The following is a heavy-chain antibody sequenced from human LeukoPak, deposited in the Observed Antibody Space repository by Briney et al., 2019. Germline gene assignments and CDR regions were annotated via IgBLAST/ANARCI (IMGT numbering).Heavy chain of an antibody. CDR1: GGTFSSYA. J-gene: IGHJ6*03. Sequence: SLKVSCKASGGTFSSYAISWVRQAPGQGLEWMGGIIPIFGTANYAQEFQGRVTITADKSTSTAYMELSSLRSEDTAVYFCATHSPEWRYSGYYNFYYMDVWGKGTTVTVSS. CDR2: IIPIFGTA. V-gene: IGHV1-69*06. D-gene: IGHD5-12*01. CDR3: ATHSPEWRYSGYYNFYYMDV.